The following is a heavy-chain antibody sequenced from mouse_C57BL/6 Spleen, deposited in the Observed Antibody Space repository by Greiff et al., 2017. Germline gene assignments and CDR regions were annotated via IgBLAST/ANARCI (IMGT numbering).Heavy chain of an antibody. CDR1: GYTFTSYW. Sequence: QVQLQQPGAELVMPGASVKLSCKASGYTFTSYWMHWVKQRPGQGLEWIGEIDPSDSYTKYNQKFKGKSTLTVDKSSRSAYMQLSSLTAEDSAVFYCARRRDFYFGCWGHIPTLTVSS. CDR3: ARRRDFYFGC. J-gene: IGHJ2*01. V-gene: IGHV1-69*01. CDR2: IDPSDSYT.